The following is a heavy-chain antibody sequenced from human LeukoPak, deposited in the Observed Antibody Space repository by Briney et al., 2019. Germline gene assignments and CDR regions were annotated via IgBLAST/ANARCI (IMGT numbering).Heavy chain of an antibody. D-gene: IGHD1-1*01. CDR3: ARIRYNLDY. Sequence: SETLSLTCTVSGGSISSYYWSWIRQPPGKGLEWIGEINHSGSTNYNPSLKSRVTISVAMAKNQFSLKLSSVTAADTAVYYCARIRYNLDYWGQGTLVSVSS. CDR2: INHSGST. CDR1: GGSISSYY. J-gene: IGHJ4*02. V-gene: IGHV4-34*01.